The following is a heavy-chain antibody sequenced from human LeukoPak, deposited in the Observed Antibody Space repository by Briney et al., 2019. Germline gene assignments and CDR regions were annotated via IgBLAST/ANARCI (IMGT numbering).Heavy chain of an antibody. Sequence: GGSLRLSCAASGFTFSRNSMNWVRQAPGKGLEWVSYISSSSSTIYYADSVKGRFTISRDNAKNSLYLQMNSLRAEDTAMYYCAKDGAGSSLYMDVWGKGTTVTVSS. J-gene: IGHJ6*03. CDR1: GFTFSRNS. V-gene: IGHV3-48*01. CDR3: AKDGAGSSLYMDV. D-gene: IGHD6-6*01. CDR2: ISSSSSTI.